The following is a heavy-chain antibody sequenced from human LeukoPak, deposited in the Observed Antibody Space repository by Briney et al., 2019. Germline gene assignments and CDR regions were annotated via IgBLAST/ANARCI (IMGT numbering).Heavy chain of an antibody. CDR1: GGSISSYY. D-gene: IGHD2-15*01. CDR2: IYYESP. Sequence: SETLSLTCTVCGGSISSYYWSWIRQPPGKGLEWIGYIYYESPNYNPSLKSRVTISVDTSKNQFSLKLSSVTAADTAVYYCARSRPNYCSGGSCYSSGLFDYWGQGTLVTVSS. V-gene: IGHV4-59*12. J-gene: IGHJ4*02. CDR3: ARSRPNYCSGGSCYSSGLFDY.